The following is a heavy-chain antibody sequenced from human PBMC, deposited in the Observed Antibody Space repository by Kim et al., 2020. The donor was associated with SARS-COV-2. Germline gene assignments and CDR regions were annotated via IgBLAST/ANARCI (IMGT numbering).Heavy chain of an antibody. J-gene: IGHJ4*02. CDR1: GYTFTSYG. V-gene: IGHV1-18*04. CDR3: ARDHRLQWELLAYYFDY. CDR2: ISAYNGNT. D-gene: IGHD1-26*01. Sequence: ASVKVSCKASGYTFTSYGISWVRQAPGQGLEWMGWISAYNGNTNYAQKLQGRVTMTTDTSTSTAYMELRSLRSDDTAVYYCARDHRLQWELLAYYFDYWGQGTLVTVSS.